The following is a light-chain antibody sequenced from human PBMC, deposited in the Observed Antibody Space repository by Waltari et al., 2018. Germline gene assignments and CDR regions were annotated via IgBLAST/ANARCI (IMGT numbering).Light chain of an antibody. CDR1: SSAVGAYNY. V-gene: IGLV2-14*01. CDR3: SSYTSTSTYV. J-gene: IGLJ1*01. CDR2: DVS. Sequence: QSALTQPASVSGSPGQSITISCTGTSSAVGAYNYVSWYQQHPGRAPKLMLYDVSKRPSGVSNRFPASKSGNTASLTISGLQAEDEADYYCSSYTSTSTYVFGTGTKVTVL.